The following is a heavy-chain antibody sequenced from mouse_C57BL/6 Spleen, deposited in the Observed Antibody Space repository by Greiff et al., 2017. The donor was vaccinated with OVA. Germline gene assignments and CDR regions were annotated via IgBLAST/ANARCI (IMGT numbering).Heavy chain of an antibody. V-gene: IGHV10-1*01. CDR3: VRGGNYFDY. CDR2: IRSKSNNYAT. J-gene: IGHJ2*01. Sequence: EVQLQESGGGLVQPKGSLKLSCAASGFSFNTYAMNWVRQAPGKGLEWVARIRSKSNNYATYYADSVKDRFTISRDDSESMLYLQMNNLKTEDTAMYYCVRGGNYFDYWGQGTTLTVSS. CDR1: GFSFNTYA.